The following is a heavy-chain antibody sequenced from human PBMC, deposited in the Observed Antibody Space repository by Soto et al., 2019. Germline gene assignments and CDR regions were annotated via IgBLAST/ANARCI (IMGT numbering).Heavy chain of an antibody. CDR1: GDGVSSNSAA. CDR2: TYYRSKWYN. CDR3: ARVSVTVLRFLEWQLYYFYY. J-gene: IGHJ4*02. D-gene: IGHD3-3*01. Sequence: QTLSLTCAISGDGVSSNSAAWNWIRQSPSRGLEWLGRTYYRSKWYNDYAVSVKSRITINPDTSKNQFSLQLNSVTPEDTAVYYCARVSVTVLRFLEWQLYYFYYWGQGTLVTVSS. V-gene: IGHV6-1*01.